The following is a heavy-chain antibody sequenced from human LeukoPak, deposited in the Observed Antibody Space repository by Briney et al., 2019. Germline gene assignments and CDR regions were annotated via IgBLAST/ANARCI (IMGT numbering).Heavy chain of an antibody. D-gene: IGHD3-16*01. V-gene: IGHV4-4*02. CDR1: GGSISSSNW. J-gene: IGHJ6*02. Sequence: SETLSLTCAVSGGSISSSNWWSWVRQPPGKGLEWIGEIYHSGSTNYNPSLKSRVTISVDKSKNQFSLKLSSVTAADTAVYYCARDWGSQPRPYGMDVWGQGTTVTVSS. CDR2: IYHSGST. CDR3: ARDWGSQPRPYGMDV.